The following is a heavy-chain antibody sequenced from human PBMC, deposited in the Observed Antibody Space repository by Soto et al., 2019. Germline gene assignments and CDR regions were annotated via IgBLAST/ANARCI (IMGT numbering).Heavy chain of an antibody. J-gene: IGHJ6*02. CDR1: GGTFSSYA. V-gene: IGHV1-69*13. CDR3: ARDAQQQLVEFYYYYGMDV. D-gene: IGHD6-13*01. Sequence: ASVKVSCKASGGTFSSYAISWVRQAPGQGLEWMGGIIPIFGTANYAQKFQGRVTITADESTSTAYMELSSLRSEDTAVYYCARDAQQQLVEFYYYYGMDVWGQGTTVTVSS. CDR2: IIPIFGTA.